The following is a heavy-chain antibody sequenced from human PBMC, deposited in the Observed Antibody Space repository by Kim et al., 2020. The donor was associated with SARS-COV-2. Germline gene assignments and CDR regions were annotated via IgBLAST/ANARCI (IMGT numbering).Heavy chain of an antibody. J-gene: IGHJ1*01. V-gene: IGHV3-30*18. D-gene: IGHD2-21*02. CDR2: ISYDASKK. CDR1: GLTFSSYA. CDR3: AKGTDHILKVTGPPMGS. Sequence: GGSLRLSCAASGLTFSSYAMHWVRQAPGKGLEWVAVISYDASKKFYADSVRGRFTISRDQSQSTLFLQMRSLRPEDTAIYYCAKGTDHILKVTGPPMGSWGQGTLVTVSS.